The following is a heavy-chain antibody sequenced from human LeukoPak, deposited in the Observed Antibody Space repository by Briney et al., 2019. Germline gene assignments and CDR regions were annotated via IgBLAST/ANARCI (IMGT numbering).Heavy chain of an antibody. CDR3: ARQDSAYTYDWFDP. Sequence: PSETLSLTCSVSDDSISSYSWSWIRHPPGMGLEWIGYIYYSGITTYNPSLKSRVTISVDTSKNQLSLKLSSVTAADTAVYYCARQDSAYTYDWFDPWGQGTLVTVSS. V-gene: IGHV4-59*08. J-gene: IGHJ5*02. D-gene: IGHD5-18*01. CDR2: IYYSGIT. CDR1: DDSISSYS.